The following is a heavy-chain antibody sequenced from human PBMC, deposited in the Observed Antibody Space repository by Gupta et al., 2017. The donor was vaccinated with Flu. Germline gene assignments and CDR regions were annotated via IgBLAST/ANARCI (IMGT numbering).Heavy chain of an antibody. CDR3: ARGDVQR. J-gene: IGHJ1*01. V-gene: IGHV3-72*01. CDR2: IRSKSTGYTT. Sequence: RAGVRQAPGKGLEWVARIRSKSTGYTTAYAASVQGRFTISRDDSRNSLYLQLNSLKTEDTAVYYCARGDVQRWGQGTLVTVSS.